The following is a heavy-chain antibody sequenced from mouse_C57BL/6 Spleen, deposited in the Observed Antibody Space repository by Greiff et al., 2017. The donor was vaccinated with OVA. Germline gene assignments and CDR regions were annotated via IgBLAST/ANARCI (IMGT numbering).Heavy chain of an antibody. CDR1: GYTFTSYW. V-gene: IGHV1-50*01. Sequence: QVQLQQPGAELVKPGASVKLSCKASGYTFTSYWMQWVKQRPGQGLAWIGEIDPSDSYTNYNQKFKGKATLTVDTSSSTAYMQLSSLTSEDSAVYYCARSDDYDGYFDYWGQGTTLTVSS. CDR2: IDPSDSYT. J-gene: IGHJ2*01. CDR3: ARSDDYDGYFDY. D-gene: IGHD2-4*01.